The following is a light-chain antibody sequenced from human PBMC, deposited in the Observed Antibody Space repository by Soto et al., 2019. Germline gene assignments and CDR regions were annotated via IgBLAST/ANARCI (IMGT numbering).Light chain of an antibody. CDR3: HRYDRSRFP. J-gene: IGKJ5*01. V-gene: IGKV3-20*01. Sequence: EIVLTQSPGTLSLSPGERATLSCRASQSVTRTYLAWYQQTPGQAPRLLIYGESNRATGVPDRFSGRGSGTAVHLPFAGLEPEDFAVYYGHRYDRSRFPFGHGTRVEMK. CDR2: GES. CDR1: QSVTRTY.